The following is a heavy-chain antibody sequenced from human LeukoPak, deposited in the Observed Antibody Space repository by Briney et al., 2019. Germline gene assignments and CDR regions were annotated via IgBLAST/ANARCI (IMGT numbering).Heavy chain of an antibody. CDR1: GGSISSYY. V-gene: IGHV4-59*01. CDR3: ARVSARQQLALDY. Sequence: SETLSLTCTVSGGSISSYYWSWIRQPPGKGLEWIGYIYYSGSTNYNPSLKSRVTISVDTSKNQFSLKLSSVTAADTAVYYCARVSARQQLALDYWGQGTLVTVSS. J-gene: IGHJ4*02. D-gene: IGHD6-13*01. CDR2: IYYSGST.